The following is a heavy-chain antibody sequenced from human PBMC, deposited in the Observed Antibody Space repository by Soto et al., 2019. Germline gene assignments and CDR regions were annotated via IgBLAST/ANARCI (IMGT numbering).Heavy chain of an antibody. CDR1: GFTFSSYG. Sequence: GGSLRLSCAASGFTFSSYGMHWVRQAPGKGLEWVAVISYDGSNKYYADSVKGRFTISRDNSKNTLYLQMNSLRAEDTAVYYCAKDPSPRYYGFWSGYSPNGMDVWGQGTAVTVSS. CDR2: ISYDGSNK. V-gene: IGHV3-30*18. D-gene: IGHD3-3*01. J-gene: IGHJ6*02. CDR3: AKDPSPRYYGFWSGYSPNGMDV.